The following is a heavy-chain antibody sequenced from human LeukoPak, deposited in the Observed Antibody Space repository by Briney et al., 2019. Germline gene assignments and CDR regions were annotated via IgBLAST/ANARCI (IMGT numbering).Heavy chain of an antibody. V-gene: IGHV3-48*03. D-gene: IGHD1-26*01. J-gene: IGHJ4*02. Sequence: GGSLRLSCAASGFTFSSYEMNWVRQAPGKGLEWVSYISSSGSTIYYADSVKGRFTISRDNAKNSLFLQMNSLRAEDTAVYYCARWVRSLSNAPFIDYWGQGTLVTVSS. CDR3: ARWVRSLSNAPFIDY. CDR1: GFTFSSYE. CDR2: ISSSGSTI.